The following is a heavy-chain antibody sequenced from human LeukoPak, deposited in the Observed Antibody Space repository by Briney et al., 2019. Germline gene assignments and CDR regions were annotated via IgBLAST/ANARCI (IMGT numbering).Heavy chain of an antibody. CDR2: INAGNGNT. Sequence: GASVKVSCKASGYTFTSYAMHWVSQAPGQRLEWMGWINAGNGNTKYSQKFQGRVTITRDTSASTAYMELSSLRSEDTAVYYCARDPVYGDYVGRDAFDIWGQGTMVTVSS. J-gene: IGHJ3*02. CDR3: ARDPVYGDYVGRDAFDI. V-gene: IGHV1-3*01. CDR1: GYTFTSYA. D-gene: IGHD4-17*01.